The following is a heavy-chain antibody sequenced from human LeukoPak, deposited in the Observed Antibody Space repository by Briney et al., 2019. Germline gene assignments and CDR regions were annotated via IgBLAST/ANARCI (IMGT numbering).Heavy chain of an antibody. CDR2: INHSGST. CDR3: ARGRIAVYDY. D-gene: IGHD6-19*01. Sequence: SETLSLTCAVYGVSFSGYYWSWIRQPPGKGLEWIGEINHSGSTNYNPSLKSRVTISVDTSKNQFSLKLSSVTAADTAVYYCARGRIAVYDYWGQGTLVTVSS. CDR1: GVSFSGYY. J-gene: IGHJ4*02. V-gene: IGHV4-34*01.